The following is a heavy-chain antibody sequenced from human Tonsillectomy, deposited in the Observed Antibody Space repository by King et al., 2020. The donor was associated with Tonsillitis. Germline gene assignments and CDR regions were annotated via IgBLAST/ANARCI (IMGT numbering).Heavy chain of an antibody. CDR3: ARVLSGSYSDY. CDR2: ISYDGSNE. V-gene: IGHV3-30*04. CDR1: EFPFSYYG. D-gene: IGHD1-26*01. J-gene: IGHJ4*02. Sequence: QVQLVESGGGVVQPGRSLRLSCTASEFPFSYYGMYWVRQAPGKGLEWVSYISYDGSNEYYVDSVKGRFTISRDNFKNTLYLQMNSLRIEDTAVYYCARVLSGSYSDYWGQGTLVTVSS.